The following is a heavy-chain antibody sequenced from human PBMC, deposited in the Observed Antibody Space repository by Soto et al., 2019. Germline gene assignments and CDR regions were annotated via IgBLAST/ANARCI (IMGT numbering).Heavy chain of an antibody. CDR1: GYSISSGYY. CDR3: ARDAVAGTYHFDY. CDR2: IYHSRST. D-gene: IGHD6-19*01. V-gene: IGHV4-38-2*02. Sequence: PSETLSLTCAVSGYSISSGYYWGWIRQPPGKGLEWIGSIYHSRSTYYNPSLKSRVTISLATSKNQFSLKLSSVTAADTAVYYCARDAVAGTYHFDYWVQGTLVTVSS. J-gene: IGHJ4*02.